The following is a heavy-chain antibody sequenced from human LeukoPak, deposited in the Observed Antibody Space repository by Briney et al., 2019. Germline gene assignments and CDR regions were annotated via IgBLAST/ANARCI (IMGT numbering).Heavy chain of an antibody. CDR2: IIPIFGTA. J-gene: IGHJ4*02. V-gene: IGHV1-69*05. CDR1: GGTFSSYA. CDR3: ATTLGIAAANMVY. Sequence: GASVKVSCKASGGTFSSYAISWVRQAPGQGLEWMGGIIPIFGTANYAQKFQGRVTITTDESMSTAYMELSSLRSEDTAVYYCATTLGIAAANMVYWGQGTLVTVSS. D-gene: IGHD6-13*01.